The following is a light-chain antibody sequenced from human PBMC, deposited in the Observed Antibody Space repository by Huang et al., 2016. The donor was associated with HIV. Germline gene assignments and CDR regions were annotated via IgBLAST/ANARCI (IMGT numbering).Light chain of an antibody. J-gene: IGKJ1*01. CDR3: QQYDNRPPWT. CDR1: QSVSSN. CDR2: AAS. Sequence: DILLTQSPATLSVSLGERATLSCRATQSVSSNLAWYQQKVGQAPRLLIYAASARANGVSARFSGRGSGTEFTLTISSLQSEDSAVYYCQQYDNRPPWTFGQGTKVEI. V-gene: IGKV3-15*01.